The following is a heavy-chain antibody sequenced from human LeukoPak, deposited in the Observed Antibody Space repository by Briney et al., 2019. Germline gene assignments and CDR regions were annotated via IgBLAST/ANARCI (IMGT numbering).Heavy chain of an antibody. V-gene: IGHV3-53*01. CDR1: GGSISTSNYY. Sequence: QPSETLSLTCTVSGGSISTSNYYWGWIRQPPGKGLEWVSVIYSGGSTYYADSVKGRFTISRDNSKNTLYLQMNSLRVGDTAVYYCARGWGPAYCGGDCHRHFDYWGQGTLVTVSS. CDR2: IYSGGST. CDR3: ARGWGPAYCGGDCHRHFDY. J-gene: IGHJ4*02. D-gene: IGHD2-21*02.